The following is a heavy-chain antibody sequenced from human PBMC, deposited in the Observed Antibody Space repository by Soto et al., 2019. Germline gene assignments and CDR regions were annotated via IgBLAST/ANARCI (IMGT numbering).Heavy chain of an antibody. CDR1: GFTFSNYG. Sequence: GGSLRLSCAASGFTFSNYGMHWVRQAPGKGLEWVALIWSNGNNKYYADSVTGRFTISRDNSKNMLYLHMNTLRAEDTAVYYCACQNYGMDVWGQGTTVTVSS. J-gene: IGHJ6*02. CDR3: ACQNYGMDV. V-gene: IGHV3-33*01. CDR2: IWSNGNNK.